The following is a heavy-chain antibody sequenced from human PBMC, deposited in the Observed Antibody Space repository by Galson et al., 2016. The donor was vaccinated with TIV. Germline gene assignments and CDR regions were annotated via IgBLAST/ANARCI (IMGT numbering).Heavy chain of an antibody. CDR1: SLNVNDNY. Sequence: SLRLSCAASSLNVNDNYMTWVRQAPGKGLEWVAIMSSGGTLNYADFVRGRFTVSRDSSKNTLYLQMNSLRPDDTAVYYCTRERRFCGNNCYLSYYYGVDVWGQGTTVTVSS. CDR3: TRERRFCGNNCYLSYYYGVDV. J-gene: IGHJ6*02. D-gene: IGHD2-21*01. V-gene: IGHV3-53*05. CDR2: MSSGGTL.